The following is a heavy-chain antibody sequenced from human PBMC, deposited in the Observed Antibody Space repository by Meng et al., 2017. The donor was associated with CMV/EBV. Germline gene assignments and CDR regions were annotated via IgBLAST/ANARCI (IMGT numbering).Heavy chain of an antibody. CDR3: ARFTISYNWFDP. CDR1: GGSISSSSYY. D-gene: IGHD3-3*01. CDR2: IYYSGST. J-gene: IGHJ5*02. Sequence: SETLSLTCTVSGGSISSSSYYWGWIRQPPGKGLEWIGSIYYSGSTHYNPSLKSRVTISVDTSKNQFSLKLSSVTAADTAVYYCARFTISYNWFDPWGQGTLVTVSS. V-gene: IGHV4-39*01.